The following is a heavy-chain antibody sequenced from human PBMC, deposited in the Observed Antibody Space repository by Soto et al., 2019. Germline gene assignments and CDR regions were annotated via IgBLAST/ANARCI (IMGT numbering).Heavy chain of an antibody. V-gene: IGHV3-48*01. Sequence: HPGGSLRLSCAASGFTFSSYSMNWVRQAPGKGLEWVSYISSSSSIIYYADSVKGRFTISRDNAKNSLYLQMNSLRAEDTAVYYCARDGGDCISTSCPDYYYYGMDVWGQGTTVTVSS. CDR2: ISSSSSII. D-gene: IGHD2-2*01. J-gene: IGHJ6*02. CDR1: GFTFSSYS. CDR3: ARDGGDCISTSCPDYYYYGMDV.